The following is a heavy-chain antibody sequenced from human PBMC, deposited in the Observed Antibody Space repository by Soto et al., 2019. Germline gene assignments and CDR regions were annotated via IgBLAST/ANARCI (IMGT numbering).Heavy chain of an antibody. Sequence: EVQLVESGGALVQPGGSLRLSCAASGFTFSTYWMHWVRQGPGKGLVWVSRIGGGGTRTNYADSVRGRFIVSRDNAKSTLDLQINSLTAEDTAGYYCARGTLTAIDMVDYWGQGPLVTVSS. D-gene: IGHD2-21*01. V-gene: IGHV3-74*01. CDR1: GFTFSTYW. CDR2: IGGGGTRT. J-gene: IGHJ4*02. CDR3: ARGTLTAIDMVDY.